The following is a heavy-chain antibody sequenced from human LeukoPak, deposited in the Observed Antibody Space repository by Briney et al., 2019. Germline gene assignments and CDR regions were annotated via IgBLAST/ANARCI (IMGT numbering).Heavy chain of an antibody. V-gene: IGHV1-2*02. J-gene: IGHJ4*02. CDR2: INPDSGGR. CDR1: GYSFTDYY. CDR3: ARGGKLEWATAAEFFDH. D-gene: IGHD3-3*01. Sequence: GALVKVSCKASGYSFTDYYLHWVRQAPGQGLESMGWINPDSGGRNYAQKFQGRVTMTRDTSISTAYMELSSLTSDDTAVYYCARGGKLEWATAAEFFDHWGQGTLLTVS.